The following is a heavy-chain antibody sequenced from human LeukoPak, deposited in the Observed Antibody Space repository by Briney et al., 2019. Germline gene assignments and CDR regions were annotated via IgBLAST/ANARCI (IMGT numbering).Heavy chain of an antibody. D-gene: IGHD1-26*01. CDR3: ARVSVGATFFDY. V-gene: IGHV1-2*04. Sequence: ASVKVSCKASGYTFTSYDINWVRQAPGQGLEWMGWINPNSGGTNYAQKFQGWVTMTRDTSISTAYMELSRLRSDDTAVYYCARVSVGATFFDYWGQGTLVTVSS. CDR1: GYTFTSYD. J-gene: IGHJ4*02. CDR2: INPNSGGT.